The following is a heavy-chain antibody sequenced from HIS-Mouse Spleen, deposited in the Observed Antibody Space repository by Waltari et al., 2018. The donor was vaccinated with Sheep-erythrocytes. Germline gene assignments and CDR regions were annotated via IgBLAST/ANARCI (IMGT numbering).Heavy chain of an antibody. V-gene: IGHV3-21*01. Sequence: EVQLVESGGGLVKPGGSLRLSCAASGFPFSSYSLNWVRQAPGKGLEWVSSISSSSSYIYDADSVKGRFTISRDNAKKSLYLQMNSLRAEDTAVYYCARAGYSGEYYFDYWGQGTLVTVSS. J-gene: IGHJ4*02. CDR3: ARAGYSGEYYFDY. CDR1: GFPFSSYS. D-gene: IGHD5-12*01. CDR2: ISSSSSYI.